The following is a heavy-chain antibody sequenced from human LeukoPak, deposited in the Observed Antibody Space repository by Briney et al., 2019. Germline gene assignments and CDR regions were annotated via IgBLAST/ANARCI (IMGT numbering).Heavy chain of an antibody. D-gene: IGHD3-10*02. CDR1: EFTFSSYS. V-gene: IGHV3-21*01. Sequence: GGSLRLPCAASEFTFSSYSMNWVRQAPGKGLEWVSSISSSGSYIYYADSVKGRFTISRDNAKNSLYLQMNSLRAEDTAVYYCAELGITMTGGVWGKGTTVTTSS. J-gene: IGHJ6*04. CDR2: ISSSGSYI. CDR3: AELGITMTGGV.